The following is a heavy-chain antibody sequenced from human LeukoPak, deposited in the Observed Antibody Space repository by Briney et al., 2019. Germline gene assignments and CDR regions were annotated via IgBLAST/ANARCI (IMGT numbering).Heavy chain of an antibody. V-gene: IGHV3-23*01. CDR3: ARDGLRGGSDFYFFDY. Sequence: GGSLRLSCAASGFTFNNYAMNWVRQAPGKGLEWVSIISGSGDSTYYANSVKGRFTISRDNSKNTLYLQMNSLRAEDTAVYYCARDGLRGGSDFYFFDYWGQGTLVTVSS. CDR1: GFTFNNYA. J-gene: IGHJ4*02. CDR2: ISGSGDST. D-gene: IGHD3-10*01.